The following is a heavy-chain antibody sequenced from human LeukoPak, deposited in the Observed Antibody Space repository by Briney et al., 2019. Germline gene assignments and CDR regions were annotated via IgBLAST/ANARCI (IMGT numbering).Heavy chain of an antibody. CDR3: ARVGSSSWYYFDY. CDR1: GGPITSYY. D-gene: IGHD6-13*01. V-gene: IGHV4-59*01. Sequence: SETLSLTCTVSGGPITSYYWSWIRQPPGKGLEWIGYIYYIGSTNYNPSLKSRVTISVDTSKNQFSLKLSSVTAADTAVYYCARVGSSSWYYFDYWGQGTLVTVSS. CDR2: IYYIGST. J-gene: IGHJ4*02.